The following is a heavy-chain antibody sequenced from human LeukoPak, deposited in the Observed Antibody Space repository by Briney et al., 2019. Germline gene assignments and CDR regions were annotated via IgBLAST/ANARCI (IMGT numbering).Heavy chain of an antibody. Sequence: GASVKVSCKASGYTFTSYGISWVRQAPGQGLEWMGWISVYNGHTNYAQNLQGRVTMTTDTSTSTAYMELRGLRSDDTAVYYCASGPRTDYYDSSGYSDYWGQGTLVTVSS. D-gene: IGHD3-22*01. CDR2: ISVYNGHT. CDR3: ASGPRTDYYDSSGYSDY. CDR1: GYTFTSYG. J-gene: IGHJ4*02. V-gene: IGHV1-18*01.